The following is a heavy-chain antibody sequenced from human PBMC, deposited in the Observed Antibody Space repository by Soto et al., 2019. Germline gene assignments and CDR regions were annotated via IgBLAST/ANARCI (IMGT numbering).Heavy chain of an antibody. CDR3: ARDLWLGESFRYYFDY. CDR1: GYTFTDYS. J-gene: IGHJ4*01. V-gene: IGHV1-3*01. Sequence: ASVKVSCKASGYTFTDYSLQWVRQAPGQRLGWMGWINPASGKTKYSQKFQGRVTITRDTSASTAYMELSSLTSEDTALYYCARDLWLGESFRYYFDYWAQGTLVTVSS. CDR2: INPASGKT. D-gene: IGHD3-10*01.